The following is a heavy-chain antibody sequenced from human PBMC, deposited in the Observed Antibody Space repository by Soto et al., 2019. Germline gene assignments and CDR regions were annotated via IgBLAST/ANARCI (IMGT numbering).Heavy chain of an antibody. CDR3: AREDSGYDFGEDY. Sequence: QVQLVQSGAEVKKPGSSVKVSCKASGGTFSSYTISWVRQAPGQGREWMGRIIPILGIANYAQKFQGRVTITADKSTSTAYMELSSLRSEDTAVYYCAREDSGYDFGEDYWGQGTLVTVSS. CDR2: IIPILGIA. J-gene: IGHJ4*02. V-gene: IGHV1-69*08. D-gene: IGHD5-12*01. CDR1: GGTFSSYT.